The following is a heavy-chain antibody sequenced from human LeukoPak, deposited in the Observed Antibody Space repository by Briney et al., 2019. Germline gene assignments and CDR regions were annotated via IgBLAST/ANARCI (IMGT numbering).Heavy chain of an antibody. V-gene: IGHV3-21*01. CDR2: ISSSSSYI. Sequence: PGGSLRLSCAASGFTFSSYSMNWVRQAPGKGLEWVSSISSSSSYIYYADSVKGRFTISRDNAKNSLYLQMNSLRAEDTAVYYCARDLCRWGWFDPWGQGTLVTVSS. CDR1: GFTFSSYS. CDR3: ARDLCRWGWFDP. J-gene: IGHJ5*02. D-gene: IGHD3-16*01.